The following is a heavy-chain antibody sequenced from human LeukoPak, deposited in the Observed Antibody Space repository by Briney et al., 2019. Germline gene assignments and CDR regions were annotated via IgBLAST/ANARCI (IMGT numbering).Heavy chain of an antibody. D-gene: IGHD6-19*01. CDR2: IYYSGST. CDR3: ARATGRYSSGWYGDAFDI. V-gene: IGHV4-59*01. J-gene: IGHJ3*02. Sequence: PSETLSLTCTVSGGSISSYYWSWIRQPPGKGLEWTGYIYYSGSTNHNPSLKSRVTISVDTSKNQFSLKLSSVTAADTAVYYCARATGRYSSGWYGDAFDIWGQGTMVTVSS. CDR1: GGSISSYY.